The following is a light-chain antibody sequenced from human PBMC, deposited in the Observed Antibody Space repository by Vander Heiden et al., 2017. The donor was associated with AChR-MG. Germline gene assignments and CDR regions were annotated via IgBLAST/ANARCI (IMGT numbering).Light chain of an antibody. J-gene: IGKJ4*01. CDR2: NAS. Sequence: DRRMTQSPSTLSASVGDRVIITCRSSQRISGWLAWYQQKPGKAPKLLIHNASSLESGVPSRFSGSGSGTEFILTISSLQPDDFATYYCQQYNTYPTFGGGTKVEIK. V-gene: IGKV1-5*03. CDR1: QRISGW. CDR3: QQYNTYPT.